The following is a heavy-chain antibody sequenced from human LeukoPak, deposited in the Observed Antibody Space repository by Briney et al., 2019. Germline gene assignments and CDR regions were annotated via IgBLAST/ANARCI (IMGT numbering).Heavy chain of an antibody. CDR3: ARDRGYSYVFDY. Sequence: SVMVSFTASGDTFSSYAITWVRQAPGQGLEWMGGIIHIFDTANYAQKVQGRVTITADESTSTAYMELSSLRAEDTAVYYCARDRGYSYVFDYWGQGTLVTVSS. CDR2: IIHIFDTA. D-gene: IGHD5-18*01. J-gene: IGHJ4*02. V-gene: IGHV1-69*01. CDR1: GDTFSSYA.